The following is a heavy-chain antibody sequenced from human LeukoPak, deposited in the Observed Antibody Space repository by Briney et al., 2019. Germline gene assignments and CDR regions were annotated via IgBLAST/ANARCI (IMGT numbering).Heavy chain of an antibody. CDR1: GFTFDDYA. CDR3: AKDTSYSSSSGAFDY. J-gene: IGHJ4*02. D-gene: IGHD6-6*01. Sequence: PGGSLRLSYAASGFTFDDYAMHWVRQAPGKGLEWVSGISWNSGSIGYADSVKGRFTISRDNAKNSLYLQMNSLRAEDTALYYCAKDTSYSSSSGAFDYWGQGTLVTVSS. CDR2: ISWNSGSI. V-gene: IGHV3-9*01.